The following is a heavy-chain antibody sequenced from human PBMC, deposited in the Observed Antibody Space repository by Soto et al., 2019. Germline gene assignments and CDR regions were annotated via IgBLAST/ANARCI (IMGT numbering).Heavy chain of an antibody. J-gene: IGHJ4*02. Sequence: QVQLVQSGAEVKKPGSSLKVSCKASGGTFSTHGISWVRQAPGQGLEWMGGILPVFETTNYAQKFQGRVTITADESTSTAHIEVTSLRSEDSAVYYYTKASFRGVDFKHYDWWGQGTLVTVSS. CDR2: ILPVFETT. D-gene: IGHD2-8*02. CDR3: TKASFRGVDFKHYDW. CDR1: GGTFSTHG. V-gene: IGHV1-69*01.